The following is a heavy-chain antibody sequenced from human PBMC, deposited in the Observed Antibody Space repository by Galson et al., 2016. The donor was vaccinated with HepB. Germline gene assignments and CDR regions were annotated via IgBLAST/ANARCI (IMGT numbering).Heavy chain of an antibody. J-gene: IGHJ4*02. Sequence: SVKVSCKASGYTFTTNGISWVRQAPGQGLEWVAWISAHNGDTNSAQKFQGRVTLTTDTSTRTAYMELRSLTSDDTAVSYCAIDRDRSLDYWGQGTLVTVSS. CDR1: GYTFTTNG. V-gene: IGHV1-18*04. CDR3: AIDRDRSLDY. D-gene: IGHD5-24*01. CDR2: ISAHNGDT.